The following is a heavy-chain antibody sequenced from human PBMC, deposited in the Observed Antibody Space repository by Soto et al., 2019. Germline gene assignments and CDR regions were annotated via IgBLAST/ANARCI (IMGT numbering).Heavy chain of an antibody. V-gene: IGHV3-48*01. J-gene: IGHJ4*02. CDR3: ARVPDLDYCSKTSCLYYFDY. D-gene: IGHD2-2*01. CDR2: ISSSSSTI. Sequence: PGGSLRLSCATSGFIFTNYDMSWVRQAPGKGLEWVSCISSSSSTIYYADSVKGRFTISRDNAKNSLYLQMNGLRAEDTAVYYCARVPDLDYCSKTSCLYYFDYWGQGALVTVSS. CDR1: GFIFTNYD.